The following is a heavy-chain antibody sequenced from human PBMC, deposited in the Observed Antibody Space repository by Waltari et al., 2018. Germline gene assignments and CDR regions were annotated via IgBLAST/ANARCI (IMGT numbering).Heavy chain of an antibody. V-gene: IGHV4-4*02. J-gene: IGHJ4*02. CDR3: ARDRGRGIYLDS. CDR1: GDSMSSSDW. Sequence: QLQLQESGPGLVKPSGTLSLTCAVSGDSMSSSDWWSWVRQSPGKGLEWIGQVQRSGRTNYNPSFASRVPVSVDTATNQFSLGVTSATAADTAVYFCARDRGRGIYLDSWGQGTLVTVS. D-gene: IGHD2-15*01. CDR2: VQRSGRT.